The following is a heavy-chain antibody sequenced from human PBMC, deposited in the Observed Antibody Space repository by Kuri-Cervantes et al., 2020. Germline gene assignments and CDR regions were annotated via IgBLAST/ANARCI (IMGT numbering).Heavy chain of an antibody. D-gene: IGHD6-19*01. CDR2: INPSGTT. V-gene: IGHV4-38-2*02. Sequence: SETLSLSCTVSGYSISSGYYCSWIRQPPGKGLEWIGEINPSGTTHYNPSLKSRLTISVDTSRRQFSLKLRSLTAADTAVYYCARGRGWGFDPWGQGTLVTVSS. J-gene: IGHJ5*02. CDR1: GYSISSGYY. CDR3: ARGRGWGFDP.